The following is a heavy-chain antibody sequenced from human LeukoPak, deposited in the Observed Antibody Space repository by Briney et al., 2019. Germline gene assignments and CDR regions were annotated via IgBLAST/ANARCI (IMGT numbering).Heavy chain of an antibody. CDR1: GFTFNTYT. CDR3: GGGCGWYEGSGQVPFDY. J-gene: IGHJ4*02. D-gene: IGHD3-22*01. V-gene: IGHV3-48*01. Sequence: GGSLRLSCAASGFTFNTYTMNWVRQAPGKGLEWVSYISGSSGIIDYADSVRGRFTISRDNAKNSLYLQMNSLRAEDTAVYYCGGGCGWYEGSGQVPFDYWGQGTLVTVSS. CDR2: ISGSSGII.